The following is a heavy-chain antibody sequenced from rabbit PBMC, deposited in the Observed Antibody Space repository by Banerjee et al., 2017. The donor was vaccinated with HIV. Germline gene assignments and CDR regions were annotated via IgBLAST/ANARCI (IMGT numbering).Heavy chain of an antibody. CDR2: IANGDGNT. Sequence: QQQLEESGGDLVKPEGSLTLTCTASGFSFSSSYWICWVRQAPGKGLEWIACIANGDGNTYYASWAKGRFTISKTSSTTVALQMTSLTASDTATYFCARDGSSIDIDFNLWGQGTLVTVS. CDR1: GFSFSSSYW. V-gene: IGHV1S45*01. CDR3: ARDGSSIDIDFNL. D-gene: IGHD8-1*01. J-gene: IGHJ4*01.